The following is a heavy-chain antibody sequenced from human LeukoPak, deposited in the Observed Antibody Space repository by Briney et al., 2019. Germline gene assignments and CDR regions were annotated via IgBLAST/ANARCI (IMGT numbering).Heavy chain of an antibody. CDR3: AKESNSPFDN. J-gene: IGHJ4*02. CDR1: GFTFSSYA. Sequence: GGSLRLSCAASGFTFSSYAMSWVRQAPGKGLEWVSAISGSGNNTYYTNSVTGRFTISRDNSKSTLYLQMNSLRVEDTAIYYCAKESNSPFDNWGQGTLVTVSS. D-gene: IGHD2/OR15-2a*01. V-gene: IGHV3-23*01. CDR2: ISGSGNNT.